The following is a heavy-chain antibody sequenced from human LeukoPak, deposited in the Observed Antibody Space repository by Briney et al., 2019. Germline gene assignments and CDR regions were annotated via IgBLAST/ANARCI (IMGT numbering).Heavy chain of an antibody. Sequence: PSETLSLTCTVSGGSISRNYWNWIRQPPGKGLEWIGNIYYSETTNYNPSLKSRVSISVDTSKNLLSLKLTSVTAADTAVYYCASNYYGSGSLDYWGQGNLVTVSS. J-gene: IGHJ4*02. CDR2: IYYSETT. V-gene: IGHV4-59*08. CDR3: ASNYYGSGSLDY. D-gene: IGHD3-10*01. CDR1: GGSISRNY.